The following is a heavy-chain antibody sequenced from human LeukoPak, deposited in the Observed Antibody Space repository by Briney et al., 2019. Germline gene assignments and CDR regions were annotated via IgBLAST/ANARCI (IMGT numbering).Heavy chain of an antibody. V-gene: IGHV4-34*01. CDR3: ARGVNSGYFDY. Sequence: SETLSLTCAVYGGSFSGYYWSWIRQPPGKGLEWIGEINHSGSTNYNPSLESRVTISVDTSKNQFSLKLSSVTAADTAVYYCARGVNSGYFDYCGQGTLVTVSS. D-gene: IGHD1-26*01. CDR1: GGSFSGYY. CDR2: INHSGST. J-gene: IGHJ4*02.